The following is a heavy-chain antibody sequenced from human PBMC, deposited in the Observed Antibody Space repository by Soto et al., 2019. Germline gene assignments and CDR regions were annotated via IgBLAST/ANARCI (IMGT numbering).Heavy chain of an antibody. CDR1: GGSISNYY. J-gene: IGHJ6*03. CDR3: ASGVFGVTTSSYYYYYYMDV. Sequence: PSETLSLTCTVSGGSISNYYWSWIRLPPGKGLEWIGNIYYSGSTNYNPSLKSRVTISVDTSKNQFSLKLSSVTAADTAVYYCASGVFGVTTSSYYYYYYMDVWGKGTTVTVSS. D-gene: IGHD4-17*01. CDR2: IYYSGST. V-gene: IGHV4-59*12.